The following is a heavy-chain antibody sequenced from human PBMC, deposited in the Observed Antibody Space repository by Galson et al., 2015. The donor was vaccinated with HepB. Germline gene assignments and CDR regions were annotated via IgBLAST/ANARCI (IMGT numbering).Heavy chain of an antibody. CDR3: ARDRVYGQYYYCYYGMDV. CDR2: ISSSGSSI. Sequence: SLRLSCAASGFIFSDYEMNWVRQAPGKGLEWVSYISSSGSSIYYADSVKGRFTISRDNAKNSLHLQMNSLRAEDTAVYYCARDRVYGQYYYCYYGMDVWGQGTTVTVSS. V-gene: IGHV3-48*03. J-gene: IGHJ6*02. CDR1: GFIFSDYE. D-gene: IGHD6-6*01.